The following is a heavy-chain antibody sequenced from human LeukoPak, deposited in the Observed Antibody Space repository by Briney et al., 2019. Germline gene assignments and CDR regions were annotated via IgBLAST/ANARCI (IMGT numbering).Heavy chain of an antibody. CDR3: ARDGGGLGPAPIRGVRFFYYYMDV. CDR2: VHTSGNP. Sequence: PSQTLSLTCTVSGGSISTGSNYWNWIRQPAGKGLEWIGRVHTSGNPHYNPSLKSRLTISIDTSNNQFSLHLGSVTAADTAVYYCARDGGGLGPAPIRGVRFFYYYMDVWGKGTTVTVSS. V-gene: IGHV4-61*02. J-gene: IGHJ6*03. CDR1: GGSISTGSNY. D-gene: IGHD2-2*02.